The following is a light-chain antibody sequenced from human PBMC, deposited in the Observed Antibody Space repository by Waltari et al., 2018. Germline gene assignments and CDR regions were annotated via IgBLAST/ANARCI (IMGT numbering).Light chain of an antibody. CDR3: QQRRSWPLT. CDR2: DAS. V-gene: IGKV3-11*01. CDR1: QSVGTY. Sequence: EIVLTQSPAILSFSPGERATLSCRASQSVGTYLAWYQQRPGQSPRLLIYDASYRATGIPARFSGSGSETDFTLTGSSLQPEDFAVYYCQQRRSWPLTFGGGTRVQI. J-gene: IGKJ4*01.